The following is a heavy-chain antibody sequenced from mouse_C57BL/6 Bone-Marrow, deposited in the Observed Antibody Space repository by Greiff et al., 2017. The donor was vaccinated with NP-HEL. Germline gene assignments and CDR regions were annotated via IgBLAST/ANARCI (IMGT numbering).Heavy chain of an antibody. Sequence: VQLQQSGPELVKPGASVKISCKASGYSFTGYYMNWVKQSPEKSLEWIGEINPSTGGTTYNQKFKAKATLTVDKSSSTAYMQLKSLTSEDSAVYYCASSVLYYFDYWGQGTTLTVSS. CDR2: INPSTGGT. CDR1: GYSFTGYY. V-gene: IGHV1-42*01. D-gene: IGHD3-1*01. CDR3: ASSVLYYFDY. J-gene: IGHJ2*01.